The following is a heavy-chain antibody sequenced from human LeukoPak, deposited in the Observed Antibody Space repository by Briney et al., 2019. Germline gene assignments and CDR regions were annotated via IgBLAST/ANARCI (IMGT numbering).Heavy chain of an antibody. V-gene: IGHV4-61*08. J-gene: IGHJ4*02. CDR2: IYYSGST. CDR1: GGSISSGGYY. D-gene: IGHD3-22*01. CDR3: AGNYYDSIGQIDY. Sequence: SETLSLTCTVSGGSISSGGYYWSWIRQPPGKGLEWIGYIYYSGSTNYNPSLKSRVTISVDTSKNQFSLKLSSVTAADTAVYYCAGNYYDSIGQIDYWGQGTLVTVSS.